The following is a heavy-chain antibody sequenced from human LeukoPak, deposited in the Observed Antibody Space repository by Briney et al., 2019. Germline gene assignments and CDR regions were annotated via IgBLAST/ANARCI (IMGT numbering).Heavy chain of an antibody. D-gene: IGHD3-10*01. J-gene: IGHJ3*02. CDR2: IYYSGST. V-gene: IGHV4-59*01. CDR1: GGSISSYY. Sequence: PSETLSLTCTVSGGSISSYYWSWIRQPPGKGLEWIGYIYYSGSTNYNPSLKSRVTISVDTSKNQFSLKLGSVTAADTAVYYCASGYYGSGRFWAFDIWGQGTMVTVSS. CDR3: ASGYYGSGRFWAFDI.